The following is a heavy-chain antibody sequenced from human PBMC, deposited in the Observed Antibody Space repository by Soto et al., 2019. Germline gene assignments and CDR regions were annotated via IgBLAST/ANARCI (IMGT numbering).Heavy chain of an antibody. CDR3: AKRGTYYDFWSGYRADYYYYYGMDV. V-gene: IGHV3-23*01. CDR2: ISGSGGST. D-gene: IGHD3-3*01. J-gene: IGHJ6*02. Sequence: PGGSLRLSCAASGFTFSSYAMSWVRQAPGKGLEWVSAISGSGGSTYYADSAKGRFTISRDNSKNTLYLQMNSLRAEDTAVYYCAKRGTYYDFWSGYRADYYYYYGMDVWGQGTTVTVSS. CDR1: GFTFSSYA.